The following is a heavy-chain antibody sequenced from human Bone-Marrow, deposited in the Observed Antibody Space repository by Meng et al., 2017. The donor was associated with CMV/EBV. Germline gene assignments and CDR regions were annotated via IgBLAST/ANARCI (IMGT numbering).Heavy chain of an antibody. CDR1: GFTFSSYA. CDR3: AKLQVTELFDS. Sequence: GSLRLSCAASGFTFSSYAMSWVRQAPGKGPECVSVIYSGGGTTFYADSVKGRFTISRDNSKNTLYLQMSSLRAEDTAVYYCAKLQVTELFDSWGQGALVTVSS. J-gene: IGHJ4*02. CDR2: IYSGGGTT. V-gene: IGHV3-23*03. D-gene: IGHD1-14*01.